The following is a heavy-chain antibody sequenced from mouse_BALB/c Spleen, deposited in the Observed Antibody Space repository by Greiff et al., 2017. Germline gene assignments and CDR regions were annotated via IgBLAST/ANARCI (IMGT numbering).Heavy chain of an antibody. V-gene: IGHV5-17*02. J-gene: IGHJ3*01. CDR1: GFTFSSFG. CDR3: ARGYDYDAFAD. CDR2: ISSGSSTI. Sequence: EVTLQESGGGLVQPGGSRKLSCAASGFTFSSFGMHWVRQAPEKGLEWVAYISSGSSTIYYADTVKGRFTISRDNPKNTLFLQMTSLRSEDTAMYYCARGYDYDAFADWGQGTLVTVSA. D-gene: IGHD2-4*01.